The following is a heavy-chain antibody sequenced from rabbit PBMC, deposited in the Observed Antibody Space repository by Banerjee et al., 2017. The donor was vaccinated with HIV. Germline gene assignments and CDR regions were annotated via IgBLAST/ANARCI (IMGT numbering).Heavy chain of an antibody. CDR2: IDTSDGDT. CDR1: GFSFSSNW. J-gene: IGHJ6*01. Sequence: LEESGGGLVKPGGTLTLTCTVSGFSFSSNWICWVRQAPGKGLEWIACIDTSDGDTDYANWPKGRFTISKASSTTVTLQMTSLTAADTATYFCVRDTSSSFSSYGMDLWGPGTLVTVS. V-gene: IGHV1S45*01. CDR3: VRDTSSSFSSYGMDL. D-gene: IGHD1-1*01.